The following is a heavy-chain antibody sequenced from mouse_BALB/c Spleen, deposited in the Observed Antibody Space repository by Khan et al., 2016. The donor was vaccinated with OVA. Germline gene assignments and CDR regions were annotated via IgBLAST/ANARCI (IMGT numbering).Heavy chain of an antibody. Sequence: VQLQQSGPDLVKPGASVKISCKASGYSFTHYYMSWVKQSHGKSLEWIGRINPKTDNNNYNQEFKGRAILTVDKSSNTAYIESLSLAAEDPAFYVWARVYDFFAAWGQGTLVTVSA. V-gene: IGHV1-26*01. J-gene: IGHJ3*01. CDR1: GYSFTHYY. D-gene: IGHD2-14*01. CDR3: ARVYDFFAA. CDR2: INPKTDNN.